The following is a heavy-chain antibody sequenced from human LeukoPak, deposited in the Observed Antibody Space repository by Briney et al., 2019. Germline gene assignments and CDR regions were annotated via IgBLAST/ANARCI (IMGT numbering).Heavy chain of an antibody. J-gene: IGHJ4*02. CDR2: ISYDGTNI. V-gene: IGHV3-30*04. D-gene: IGHD6-19*01. Sequence: PGGSLRLSCAASGFTFSSYAMHWVRQAPGKGLEWVAVISYDGTNIYYADSVKGRFTISRDNSKNTLYLQMNSLRAEDTALYYCAKEGEIAVAGSLDYWGQGTLVTVSS. CDR3: AKEGEIAVAGSLDY. CDR1: GFTFSSYA.